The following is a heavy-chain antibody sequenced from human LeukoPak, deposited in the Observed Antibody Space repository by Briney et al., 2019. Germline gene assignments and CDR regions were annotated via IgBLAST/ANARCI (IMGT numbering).Heavy chain of an antibody. CDR3: ARLYCSSTSRKNYYYYYMDV. CDR2: IYYGGST. V-gene: IGHV4-59*01. D-gene: IGHD2-2*01. CDR1: GGSISSYY. Sequence: SETLSLTCTVSGGSISSYYWSWIRQPPGKGLEWIGYIYYGGSTNYNPSLKSRVTISVDTSKNQFSLKLSSVTAADTAVYYCARLYCSSTSRKNYYYYYMDVWGKGTTVTISS. J-gene: IGHJ6*03.